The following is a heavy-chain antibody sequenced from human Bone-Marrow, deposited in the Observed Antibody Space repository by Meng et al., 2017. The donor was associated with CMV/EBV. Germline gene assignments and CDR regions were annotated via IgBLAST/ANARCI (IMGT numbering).Heavy chain of an antibody. J-gene: IGHJ4*02. CDR3: VRDLTGATGPPY. V-gene: IGHV1-2*02. D-gene: IGHD7-27*01. Sequence: ASVKVSCKASGYTFTGYYMHWVRQAPGQGLEWMGWINPKSGDTNYAQQFQGRVTLTRDTSITTAYLELSSLRSADTAVYYCVRDLTGATGPPYWGQGTLVTGSS. CDR2: INPKSGDT. CDR1: GYTFTGYY.